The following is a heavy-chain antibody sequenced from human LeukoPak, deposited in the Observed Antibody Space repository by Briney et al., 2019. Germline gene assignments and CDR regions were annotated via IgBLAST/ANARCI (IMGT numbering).Heavy chain of an antibody. D-gene: IGHD6-19*01. CDR3: ASCIAVAGNAFDY. J-gene: IGHJ4*02. V-gene: IGHV4-34*01. CDR2: INHSAST. CDR1: GGSFSGYY. Sequence: SETLSLTCAVYGGSFSGYYWSWIRQPPGKGLEWIGEINHSASTNYNPSLKSRVTISVDTSKNQFSLKLSSVTAADTAVYYCASCIAVAGNAFDYWGQGTLVTVSS.